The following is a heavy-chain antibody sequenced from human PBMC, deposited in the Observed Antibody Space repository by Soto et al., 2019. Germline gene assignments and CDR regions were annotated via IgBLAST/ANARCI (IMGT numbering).Heavy chain of an antibody. Sequence: QVQLVESGGGVVQPGRSLRLSCSASGFTFSNYPMHWVRQAPGKGLEWVAVISSDGNNKYYADSVKGRFTISRDNSKNTLYLQMDSLRADDTAVYYCARLVGYNYVSGRGGCFDPWGQGTLVTVSS. CDR2: ISSDGNNK. D-gene: IGHD5-18*01. CDR1: GFTFSNYP. CDR3: ARLVGYNYVSGRGGCFDP. J-gene: IGHJ5*02. V-gene: IGHV3-30-3*01.